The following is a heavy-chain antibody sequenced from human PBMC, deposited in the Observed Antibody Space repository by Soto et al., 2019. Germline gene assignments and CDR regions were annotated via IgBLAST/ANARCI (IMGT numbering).Heavy chain of an antibody. D-gene: IGHD4-4*01. V-gene: IGHV3-30-3*01. CDR3: SRTTVLSGTPDFDY. CDR2: ISYDAGDNK. CDR1: GFTFSRFT. J-gene: IGHJ4*02. Sequence: QVQLVESGGGVVPPGRYLRLSCAASGFTFSRFTMHWVRQAPGKGLEWVEVISYDAGDNKYYADSVQGRFTISRDNSNNTLYLQMNSLRPEDTSVYYCSRTTVLSGTPDFDYSGQGTLCTFSS.